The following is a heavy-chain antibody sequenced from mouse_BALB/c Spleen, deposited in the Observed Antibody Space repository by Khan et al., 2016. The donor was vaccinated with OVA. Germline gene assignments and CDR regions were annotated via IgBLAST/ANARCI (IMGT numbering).Heavy chain of an antibody. D-gene: IGHD3-1*01. V-gene: IGHV3-6*02. CDR3: ARGGSSGPAWFTS. CDR1: GYSITSGYF. J-gene: IGHJ3*01. CDR2: IRYDGDY. Sequence: EVQLQESGPGLVKPSQSLSLTCSVTGYSITSGYFWNWIRQFPGNKLEWMGYIRYDGDYNYNPSLKNRISIIRDTSKNQFFLRLNSVTPEDTATSYCARGGSSGPAWFTSWGQGTLLTVSA.